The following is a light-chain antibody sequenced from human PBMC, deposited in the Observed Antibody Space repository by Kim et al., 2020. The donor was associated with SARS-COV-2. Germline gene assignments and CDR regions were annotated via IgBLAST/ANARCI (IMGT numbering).Light chain of an antibody. CDR3: QTWATGIQV. V-gene: IGLV4-69*01. Sequence: ASVRLTCILSSKHTTYATAWHQQRPGKGPRFLLKNNSDGTHTKGDGIPERFSGFNSGAERYLIISSLHSEDEADYYCQTWATGIQVFGGGTKLTVL. CDR1: SKHTTYA. CDR2: NNSDGTH. J-gene: IGLJ3*02.